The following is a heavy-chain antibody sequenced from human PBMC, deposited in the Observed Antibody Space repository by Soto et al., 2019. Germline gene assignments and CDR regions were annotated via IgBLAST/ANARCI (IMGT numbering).Heavy chain of an antibody. CDR1: GFTFSSYG. CDR3: AKDRMEGYYYDRFGSGWAYFDY. D-gene: IGHD3-22*01. V-gene: IGHV3-30*18. Sequence: HPGGSLRLSCAASGFTFSSYGMHWVRQAPGKGLEWVAVISYDGSNKYYADSVKGRFTISRDNSKNTLYLQMNSLRAEDTAVYYCAKDRMEGYYYDRFGSGWAYFDYWGQGTLVTVSS. J-gene: IGHJ4*02. CDR2: ISYDGSNK.